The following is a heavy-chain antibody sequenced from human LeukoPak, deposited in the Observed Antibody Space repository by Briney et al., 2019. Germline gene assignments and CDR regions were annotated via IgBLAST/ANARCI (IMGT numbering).Heavy chain of an antibody. CDR3: ARGRTIYYYGMDV. Sequence: GGSLRLSCAASGFTFSSYEMNWVRQAPGKGLEWVSYISSSGSTIYYADSVKGRFTISRDNAKNSLYLQMNSLRAEDTAVYYCARGRTIYYYGMDVWGQGTTVTVSS. CDR2: ISSSGSTI. D-gene: IGHD1/OR15-1a*01. V-gene: IGHV3-48*03. J-gene: IGHJ6*02. CDR1: GFTFSSYE.